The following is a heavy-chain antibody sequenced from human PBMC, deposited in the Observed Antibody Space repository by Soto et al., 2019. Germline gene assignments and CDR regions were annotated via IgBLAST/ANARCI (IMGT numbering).Heavy chain of an antibody. CDR1: GFTFSSYS. D-gene: IGHD6-6*01. J-gene: IGHJ4*02. Sequence: PGGSLRLSCAASGFTFSSYSMNWVRQAPGKGLEWVSSISSSSSYIYYADSVKGRFTISRDNAKNSLYLQMNSLRAEDTAVYYCARDGIAARMAPANYYFDYWGQGTLVTVSS. V-gene: IGHV3-21*01. CDR2: ISSSSSYI. CDR3: ARDGIAARMAPANYYFDY.